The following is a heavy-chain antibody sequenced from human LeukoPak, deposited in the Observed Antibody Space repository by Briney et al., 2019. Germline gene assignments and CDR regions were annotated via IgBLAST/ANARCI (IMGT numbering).Heavy chain of an antibody. Sequence: GGSLRLSCVGSGFTVSNNYMTWVRQAPGKGLEWVSLIYSGGSTDYADSVKGRFTISRDNSKNTLYLQMNSLRAEDTAVYYCARDRKDYYGSGSYSVYWGQGTLVTVSS. CDR3: ARDRKDYYGSGSYSVY. D-gene: IGHD3-10*01. CDR2: IYSGGST. J-gene: IGHJ4*02. CDR1: GFTVSNNY. V-gene: IGHV3-66*01.